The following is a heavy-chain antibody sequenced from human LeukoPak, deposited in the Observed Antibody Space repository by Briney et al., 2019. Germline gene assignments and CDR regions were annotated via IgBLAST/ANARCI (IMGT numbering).Heavy chain of an antibody. D-gene: IGHD2-2*01. J-gene: IGHJ5*02. Sequence: SETLSLTCTVSGGTISSYYWSWIRQPAGKGLEWIGRIYTSGSTNYNPSLKSRVTMSVDTSKNQFYLQLSSVTAVDTAVYYCARWGVVVPAAMNPWFDPWGQGTLVTVSS. CDR1: GGTISSYY. V-gene: IGHV4-4*07. CDR3: ARWGVVVPAAMNPWFDP. CDR2: IYTSGST.